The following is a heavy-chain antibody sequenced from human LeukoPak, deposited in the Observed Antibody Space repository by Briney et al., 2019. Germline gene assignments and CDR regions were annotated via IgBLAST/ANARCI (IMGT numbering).Heavy chain of an antibody. J-gene: IGHJ3*02. Sequence: SETLSLTCTVSGGSISSYYWSWVRQPLGKGLEWIGYIYYSGSTNYNPSLKNRVTISVDTSKNQFSLKLSSVTAADTAVYYCARDLATAATADRAFDIWGQGTMVTVSS. CDR1: GGSISSYY. D-gene: IGHD6-13*01. V-gene: IGHV4-59*01. CDR3: ARDLATAATADRAFDI. CDR2: IYYSGST.